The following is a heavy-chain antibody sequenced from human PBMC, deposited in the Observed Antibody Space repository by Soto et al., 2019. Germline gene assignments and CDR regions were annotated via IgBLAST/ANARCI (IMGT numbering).Heavy chain of an antibody. D-gene: IGHD1-26*01. V-gene: IGHV5-10-1*01. CDR1: GYSFTSYW. J-gene: IGHJ6*02. Sequence: ESLKISCKGSGYSFTSYWISWVRQMPGKGLEWMGRIDPSDSYTNYSPSFQGHVTISADKSISTAYLQRSSLKASDTAIYYCARQGGGSWAYGMDVWGQGTTVTVSS. CDR2: IDPSDSYT. CDR3: ARQGGGSWAYGMDV.